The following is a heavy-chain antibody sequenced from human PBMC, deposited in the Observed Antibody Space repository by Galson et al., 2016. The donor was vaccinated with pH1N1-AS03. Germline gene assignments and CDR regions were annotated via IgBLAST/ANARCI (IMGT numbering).Heavy chain of an antibody. V-gene: IGHV4-39*01. CDR3: ARQATPEGWLHYTWFDP. CDR2: VYYSGRT. D-gene: IGHD5-24*01. Sequence: SETLSLTCSVSGDSMDSSSYHWGWIRQPPGKGLEWIGTVYYSGRTYYNPSLNRRVTISVDVSRRHFSLKLKSVSATDTGVYYCARQATPEGWLHYTWFDPWGQGTLLTVSS. CDR1: GDSMDSSSYH. J-gene: IGHJ5*02.